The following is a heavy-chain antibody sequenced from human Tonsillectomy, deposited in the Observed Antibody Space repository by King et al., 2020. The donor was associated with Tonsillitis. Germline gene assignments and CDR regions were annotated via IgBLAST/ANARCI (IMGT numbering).Heavy chain of an antibody. CDR1: GGSISSSDHY. CDR2: LVNSGTS. CDR3: ARYVSGSFDY. J-gene: IGHJ4*02. Sequence: LQLQESGPGIVKPSETLSLTCTVSGGSISSSDHYWAWIRQPPGKGLEWIGYLVNSGTSLYNPSLKSRITISGGTSENRFSLELSSVTAADTAVYFCARYVSGSFDYWGQGALVTVSS. D-gene: IGHD1-26*01. V-gene: IGHV4-39*01.